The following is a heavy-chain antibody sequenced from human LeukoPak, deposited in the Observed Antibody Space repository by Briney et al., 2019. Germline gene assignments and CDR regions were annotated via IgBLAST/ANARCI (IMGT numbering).Heavy chain of an antibody. D-gene: IGHD3-22*01. Sequence: GGSLRLSCAASGFTFSSYWMSWVRQAPGKGLEWVANIKQDGSEKYYVDSVKGRFTISRDNAKNSLYLQMNSLGAEDTAVYYCARELGYYDSSGYPYYYYMDVWGKGTTVTVSS. V-gene: IGHV3-7*01. J-gene: IGHJ6*03. CDR2: IKQDGSEK. CDR1: GFTFSSYW. CDR3: ARELGYYDSSGYPYYYYMDV.